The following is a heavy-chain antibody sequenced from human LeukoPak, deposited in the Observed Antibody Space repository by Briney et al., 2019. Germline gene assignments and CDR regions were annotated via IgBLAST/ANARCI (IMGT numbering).Heavy chain of an antibody. D-gene: IGHD3-22*01. J-gene: IGHJ4*02. CDR3: AKSDSSGSSY. V-gene: IGHV1-69*05. CDR1: GGTFSSYA. Sequence: SVKVSCKASGGTFSSYAISWVRQAPGQGLEWMGRIIPIFGTANYAQKFQGRVTITTDESTSTAYMELSSLRAEDTAVYYCAKSDSSGSSYWGQGTLVTVSS. CDR2: IIPIFGTA.